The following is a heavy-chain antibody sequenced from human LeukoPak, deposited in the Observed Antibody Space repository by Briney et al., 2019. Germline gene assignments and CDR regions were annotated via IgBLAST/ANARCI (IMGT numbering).Heavy chain of an antibody. CDR3: AKDEADYYDSSKGAAFDI. CDR2: ISGSGGST. V-gene: IGHV3-23*01. Sequence: GGSLRLSCAASGFTFSSYAMSWVRQAPGKGLEWVSAISGSGGSTYYADCVKGRFTISTYNSKNPLYLQMNSLRAEDTAVYYCAKDEADYYDSSKGAAFDIWGQGTMVTVSS. J-gene: IGHJ3*02. D-gene: IGHD3-22*01. CDR1: GFTFSSYA.